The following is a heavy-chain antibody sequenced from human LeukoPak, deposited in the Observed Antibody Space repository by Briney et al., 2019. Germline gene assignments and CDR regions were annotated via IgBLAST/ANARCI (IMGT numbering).Heavy chain of an antibody. CDR1: GFTFSSYG. V-gene: IGHV3-30*03. CDR2: ISYDGSNK. J-gene: IGHJ6*02. D-gene: IGHD3-3*01. CDR3: ARDSQYGGFGVVITAPSSYGMDV. Sequence: PGGSLRLSCAASGFTFSSYGMHWVRQAPGKGLEWVAVISYDGSNKYYADSVKGRFTISRDNSKNTLYLQMNSLRAEDTAVYYCARDSQYGGFGVVITAPSSYGMDVWGQGTTVTVSS.